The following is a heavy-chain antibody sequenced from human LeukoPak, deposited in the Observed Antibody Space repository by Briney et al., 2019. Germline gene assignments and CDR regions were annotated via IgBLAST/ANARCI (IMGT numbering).Heavy chain of an antibody. Sequence: GWSLRLSCATSGITVDQYPMNWVRQAPGKGMERVSLISKDSGDTYDADSVKGRSTITGENSKNSLYLQMNSLRTEDNALYYCAKDDDSSSYYHNYWCRGNLVTVSA. V-gene: IGHV3-43*02. J-gene: IGHJ4*02. CDR3: AKDDDSSSYYHNY. CDR2: ISKDSGDT. CDR1: GITVDQYP. D-gene: IGHD3-22*01.